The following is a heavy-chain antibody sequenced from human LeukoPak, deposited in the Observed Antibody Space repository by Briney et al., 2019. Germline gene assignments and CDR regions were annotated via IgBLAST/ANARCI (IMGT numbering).Heavy chain of an antibody. Sequence: SQTLSLTCAVSGGSISSGGYSWSWIRQLPGKGLEWIGYIYHSGTTYYNPSLQSRVTISVDRSKNQFSLKLSSVTAADTAVYYCARARGGIGYEYNWFDPWGQGSLVTVSS. CDR1: GGSISSGGYS. J-gene: IGHJ5*02. CDR3: ARARGGIGYEYNWFDP. V-gene: IGHV4-30-2*06. CDR2: IYHSGTT. D-gene: IGHD5-12*01.